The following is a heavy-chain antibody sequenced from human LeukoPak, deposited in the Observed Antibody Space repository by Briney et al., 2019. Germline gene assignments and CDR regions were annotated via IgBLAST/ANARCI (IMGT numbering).Heavy chain of an antibody. J-gene: IGHJ6*03. CDR3: ARVRQYQLLSLYMDV. Sequence: PGGSLRLSCAASGFTLRSYAMSWVRQAPGKGLEWVSGINWNGGSTGYADSVKGRFTISRDNAKNSLYLQMNSLRAEDTALYYCARVRQYQLLSLYMDVWGKGTTVTVSS. D-gene: IGHD2-2*01. CDR2: INWNGGST. CDR1: GFTLRSYA. V-gene: IGHV3-20*04.